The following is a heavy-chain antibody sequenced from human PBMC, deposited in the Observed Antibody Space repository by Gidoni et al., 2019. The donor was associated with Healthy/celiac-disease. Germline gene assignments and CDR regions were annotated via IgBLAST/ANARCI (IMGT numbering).Heavy chain of an antibody. CDR2: IIPIFGTA. CDR3: ARALPGDSTRGDFFDY. D-gene: IGHD3-10*01. V-gene: IGHV1-69*01. Sequence: GLEWMGGIIPIFGTANYAQKFQGRVTITADESTSTAYMELSSLRSEDTAVYYCARALPGDSTRGDFFDYWGQGTLVTVSS. J-gene: IGHJ4*02.